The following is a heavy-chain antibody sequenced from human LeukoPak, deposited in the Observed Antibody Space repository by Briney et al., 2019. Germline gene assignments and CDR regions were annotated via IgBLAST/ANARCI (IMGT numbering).Heavy chain of an antibody. CDR3: ARGEYSSSWYPFDY. J-gene: IGHJ4*02. CDR1: GYTFTGYD. V-gene: IGHV1-8*01. Sequence: ASVKVSCKTSGYTFTGYDIKWVRQAPGQGLEWMGWMKSNSGDTHFAQKFQGRLTMTRNTSISTAFMELSSLRSEDTAVYYCARGEYSSSWYPFDYWGQGSLVTVSS. D-gene: IGHD6-13*01. CDR2: MKSNSGDT.